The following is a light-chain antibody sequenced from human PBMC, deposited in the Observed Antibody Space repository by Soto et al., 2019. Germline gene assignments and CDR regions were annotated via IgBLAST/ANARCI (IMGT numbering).Light chain of an antibody. CDR2: GAS. CDR3: QQYHNWPPIT. J-gene: IGKJ5*01. Sequence: EIVMTQSPVTLSVSPGEGATLSCRASQFVSSNLAWYQQKPGQAPRLLIYGASTRATGIPARFSGSGSGTEFTLTIRNLQSEDFAVYFCQQYHNWPPITFGQGTRREIK. CDR1: QFVSSN. V-gene: IGKV3D-15*01.